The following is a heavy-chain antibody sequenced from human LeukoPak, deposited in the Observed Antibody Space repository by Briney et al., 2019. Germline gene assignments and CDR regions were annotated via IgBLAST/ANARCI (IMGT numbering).Heavy chain of an antibody. Sequence: ASVKVSCKASGGTFSNYAISWVRQAPGHGLEWMGRIIPMFGSPNFAQKFQGRVTITADKSTSTAYMELSSLRSEDTAVYYCARGSSIAEVGGYFYYYGMDVWGQGTTVTVSS. J-gene: IGHJ6*02. D-gene: IGHD6-13*01. V-gene: IGHV1-69*06. CDR3: ARGSSIAEVGGYFYYYGMDV. CDR1: GGTFSNYA. CDR2: IIPMFGSP.